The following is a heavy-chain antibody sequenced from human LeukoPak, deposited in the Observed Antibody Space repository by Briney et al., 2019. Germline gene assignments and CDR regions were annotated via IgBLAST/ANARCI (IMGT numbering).Heavy chain of an antibody. D-gene: IGHD3-10*01. CDR2: INPNSGGT. CDR3: ARVGNYYGSGSYEPPDY. V-gene: IGHV1-2*02. J-gene: IGHJ4*02. CDR1: GYTFTDYY. Sequence: GASVKVSCKASGYTFTDYYMHWVRQAPGQGLEWMGWINPNSGGTNYAQKFQGRVTMTRDTSISTAYMELSRLRSDDTAVYYCARVGNYYGSGSYEPPDYWGQGTLVTVSS.